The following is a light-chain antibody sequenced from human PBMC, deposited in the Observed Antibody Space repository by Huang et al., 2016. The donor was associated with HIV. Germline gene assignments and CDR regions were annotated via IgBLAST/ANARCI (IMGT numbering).Light chain of an antibody. CDR2: DAS. CDR3: HHYGATQWA. Sequence: ELVLTQSPGTLSSSPGGAAVLSCRASQSLDKGFLAWYRQKPGQAPELLIFDASKRPSDIPDRFVGRGSGTDFSLTINGLDPEDFAFYFCHHYGATQWAFGRGTRVEMK. CDR1: QSLDKGF. J-gene: IGKJ1*01. V-gene: IGKV3-20*01.